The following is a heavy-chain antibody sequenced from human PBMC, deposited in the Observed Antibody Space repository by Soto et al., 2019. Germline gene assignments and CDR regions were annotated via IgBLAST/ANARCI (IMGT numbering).Heavy chain of an antibody. CDR2: IYYSGST. D-gene: IGHD4-17*01. Sequence: PSETLSLTCTVSGGSISSSSYYWGWIRQPPGKGLEWIGSIYYSGSTYYNPSLKSRVTISVDTSKNQFSLKLSSVTAADTAVYYCATRDDYGDFSDYWGQGTLVTVSS. J-gene: IGHJ4*02. CDR3: ATRDDYGDFSDY. CDR1: GGSISSSSYY. V-gene: IGHV4-39*01.